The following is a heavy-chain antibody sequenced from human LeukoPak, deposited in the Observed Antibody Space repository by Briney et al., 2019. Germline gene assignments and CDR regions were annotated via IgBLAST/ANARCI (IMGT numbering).Heavy chain of an antibody. CDR1: GFSFSGHW. Sequence: GGSPRLSCTASGFSFSGHWMHWARQLPGKGLVWVSRISPTGSTTSYADSVKGRFTVTRDNAKNTLYLQVNNLRAEDTAVYYCARGPNSNWSGLDFWGQGTLLTVSS. V-gene: IGHV3-74*01. J-gene: IGHJ4*02. CDR2: ISPTGSTT. CDR3: ARGPNSNWSGLDF. D-gene: IGHD6-6*01.